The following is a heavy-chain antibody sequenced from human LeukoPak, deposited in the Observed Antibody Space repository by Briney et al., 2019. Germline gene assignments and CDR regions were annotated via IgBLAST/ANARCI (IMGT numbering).Heavy chain of an antibody. D-gene: IGHD5-24*01. CDR2: IYYTGST. J-gene: IGHJ5*02. Sequence: SETLSLTCAVSGGSISSSNWWSWVRQPPGKGLEWIGSIYYTGSTYYNPSLKSRVTISIDTSRNQFSLKLSSVTAADTAVYYCARDIGSQMATISDWFDPWGQGTLVTVSS. CDR1: GGSISSSNW. V-gene: IGHV4-4*02. CDR3: ARDIGSQMATISDWFDP.